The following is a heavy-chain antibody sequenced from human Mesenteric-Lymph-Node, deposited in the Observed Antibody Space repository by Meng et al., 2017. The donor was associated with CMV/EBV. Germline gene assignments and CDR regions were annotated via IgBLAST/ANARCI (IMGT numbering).Heavy chain of an antibody. CDR3: ATHKAVLGWFDP. D-gene: IGHD2-8*01. J-gene: IGHJ5*02. Sequence: SETLSLTCNVSGGSISSSSYYWGWIRQPPGKGLEWIGSIYYSGTTYHNPSLKSRVTISVDTSKKQFSLKLSSVTAADTAVYYCATHKAVLGWFDPWGQGTLVTVSS. V-gene: IGHV4-39*01. CDR2: IYYSGTT. CDR1: GGSISSSSYY.